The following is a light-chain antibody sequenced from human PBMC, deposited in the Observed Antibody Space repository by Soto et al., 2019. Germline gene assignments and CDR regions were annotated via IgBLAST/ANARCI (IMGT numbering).Light chain of an antibody. CDR1: QGIGSW. Sequence: DIQMTQSPSSVSASVGDRVTITCRASQGIGSWLGWYQQKPGKAPKLLIYAAASLQSGVPSRFSATFSGTEFTLTISILQPEDLATYFCQQANSFPLTFGHGTKVDLK. V-gene: IGKV1-12*01. CDR2: AAA. CDR3: QQANSFPLT. J-gene: IGKJ3*01.